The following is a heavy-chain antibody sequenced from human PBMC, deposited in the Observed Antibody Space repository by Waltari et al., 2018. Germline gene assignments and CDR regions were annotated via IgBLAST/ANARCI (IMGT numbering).Heavy chain of an antibody. CDR3: AKDGGGYSYSLDY. CDR1: GFSFRSST. Sequence: EVQLLDSGGGVVQHGGSLRLSCTRFGFSFRSSTMGWVRQAAGKGLEWVSGISGSGNHTYYIDSVKGRFTISRDNSKNTLYLQMNNLRVDDTAIYYCAKDGGGYSYSLDYWGQGTRVSVSS. V-gene: IGHV3-23*01. D-gene: IGHD5-18*01. J-gene: IGHJ4*02. CDR2: ISGSGNHT.